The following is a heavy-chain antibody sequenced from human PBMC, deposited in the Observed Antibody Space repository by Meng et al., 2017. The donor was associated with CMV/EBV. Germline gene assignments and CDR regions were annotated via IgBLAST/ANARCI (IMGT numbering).Heavy chain of an antibody. CDR2: ISSSSTTI. V-gene: IGHV3-48*04. J-gene: IGHJ4*02. CDR3: ASTPQYYSDGSGYLVSGGN. CDR1: GFTFSTYS. Sequence: GGSLRLSCAASGFTFSTYSMNWFRQAPGKGLEWVSYISSSSTTIYYADSVKGRFTISRDNAKYSLYLQMKNLSAQDTAVYYCASTPQYYSDGSGYLVSGGNWGQGTLVTVSS. D-gene: IGHD3-22*01.